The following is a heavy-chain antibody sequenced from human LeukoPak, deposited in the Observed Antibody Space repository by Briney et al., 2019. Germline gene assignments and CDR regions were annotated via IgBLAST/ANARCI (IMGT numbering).Heavy chain of an antibody. Sequence: PSQTLSPTCTVSGGSISTYYWSWIRQPPGKGLEWIGYISYSGSTDYNPSLKSRVTMSVDTSINQFSLKLSSVTAADTAVYYCARLRLRYDSNGYSTSYEAVDIWGQGKVVTVSS. V-gene: IGHV4-59*08. J-gene: IGHJ3*02. CDR1: GGSISTYY. D-gene: IGHD3-22*01. CDR3: ARLRLRYDSNGYSTSYEAVDI. CDR2: ISYSGST.